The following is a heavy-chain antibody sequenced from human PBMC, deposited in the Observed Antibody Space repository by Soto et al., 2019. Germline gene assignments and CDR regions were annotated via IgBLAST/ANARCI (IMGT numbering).Heavy chain of an antibody. D-gene: IGHD1-1*01. V-gene: IGHV3-23*01. CDR1: GFTFRSYA. J-gene: IGHJ4*02. Sequence: GGSLRLSCAASGFTFRSYAMAWVRQAQGQGLEWVSVISYNGANTYYADSIKGRFTISRDNSKGTVNLQMNTLRVEDTAFYYCARYIRVPTDFYFDFWGPGVLVTVSS. CDR2: ISYNGANT. CDR3: ARYIRVPTDFYFDF.